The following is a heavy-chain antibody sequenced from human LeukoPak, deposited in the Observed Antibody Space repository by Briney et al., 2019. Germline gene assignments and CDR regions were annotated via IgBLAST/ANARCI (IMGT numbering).Heavy chain of an antibody. D-gene: IGHD6-6*01. CDR2: ISGSGGST. V-gene: IGHV3-23*01. J-gene: IGHJ4*02. Sequence: GGSLRLSCAASGFTFSSYAMSWVRQAPGKGLEWVSAISGSGGSTYYADSVKGRFTIFRDNSKNMLYLQMNSLRAEDTAVYHCAKDRDEYSTSSGNLDYWGQGTLVTVSS. CDR3: AKDRDEYSTSSGNLDY. CDR1: GFTFSSYA.